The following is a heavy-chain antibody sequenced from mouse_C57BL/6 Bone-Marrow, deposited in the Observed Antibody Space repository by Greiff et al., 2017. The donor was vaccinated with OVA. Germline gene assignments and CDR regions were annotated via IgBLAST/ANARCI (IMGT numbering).Heavy chain of an antibody. CDR1: GYTFTSYW. J-gene: IGHJ4*01. Sequence: QVQLQQPGAELVKPGASVKLSCKASGYTFTSYWMQWVKQRPGQGLEWIGEIDPSDSYTNYTQKFKGKATLTVDTSSSTAYMQLSSLTSEDSAVYYCARDDYVDYAMDYWGQGTSVTVSS. CDR2: IDPSDSYT. D-gene: IGHD2-4*01. V-gene: IGHV1-50*01. CDR3: ARDDYVDYAMDY.